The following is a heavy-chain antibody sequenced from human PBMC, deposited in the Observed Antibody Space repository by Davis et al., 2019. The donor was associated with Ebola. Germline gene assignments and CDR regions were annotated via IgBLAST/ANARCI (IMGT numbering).Heavy chain of an antibody. CDR2: INCNGIFI. Sequence: SLRLSCAASGFSLDAYAMYLVRHAPGRGLAWVSTINCNGIFIDYADSVKGRFSVSRDNGKNSLSLQMNSLRPDDTSIYYCARGWVGLFNDAFEVWGQGTTVTVSS. J-gene: IGHJ3*01. CDR1: GFSLDAYA. V-gene: IGHV3-9*01. D-gene: IGHD1-26*01. CDR3: ARGWVGLFNDAFEV.